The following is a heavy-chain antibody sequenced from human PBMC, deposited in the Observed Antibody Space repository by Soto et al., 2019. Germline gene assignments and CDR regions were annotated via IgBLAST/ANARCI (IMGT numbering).Heavy chain of an antibody. J-gene: IGHJ6*02. CDR2: INHSGST. Sequence: QVQLQQWGAGLLKPSETLSLTCAVYGGSFSGYYWSWIRQPPGKGLEWIGEINHSGSTNYNPSLKSRVTISVDTSKHQFSLKLSSVTAADTAVYYCAIERVLLWFGEFHPKPYGMDVWGQGTTVTVSS. CDR1: GGSFSGYY. CDR3: AIERVLLWFGEFHPKPYGMDV. V-gene: IGHV4-34*01. D-gene: IGHD3-10*01.